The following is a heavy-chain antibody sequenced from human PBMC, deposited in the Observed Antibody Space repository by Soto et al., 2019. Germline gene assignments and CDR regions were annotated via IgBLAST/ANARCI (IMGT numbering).Heavy chain of an antibody. Sequence: ASVKVSCKASGYTFTSYYMHWVRQAPGQGLEWMGIINPSGGSTSYAQKFQGRVTMTGDTSTSTVYMELSSLRSEDTAVYYCASSLPYYYDSSGPGAFDIWGQGTMVTVSS. V-gene: IGHV1-46*01. D-gene: IGHD3-22*01. CDR1: GYTFTSYY. CDR2: INPSGGST. J-gene: IGHJ3*02. CDR3: ASSLPYYYDSSGPGAFDI.